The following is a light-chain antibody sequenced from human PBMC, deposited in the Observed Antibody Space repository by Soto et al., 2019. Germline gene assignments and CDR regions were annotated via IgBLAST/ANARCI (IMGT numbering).Light chain of an antibody. V-gene: IGKV4-1*01. CDR3: QQYYSLPPT. CDR2: WAS. J-gene: IGKJ1*01. CDR1: QSVLYRSNTKNY. Sequence: DIVMTQSPDSLVLSLGERATINSKSTQSVLYRSNTKNYLAWYQQKPGQPPNLLIYWASTRESGVPDRFSGSGSGTDFTLTISSLQAEDVAVYYCQQYYSLPPTFGQGTKVEIK.